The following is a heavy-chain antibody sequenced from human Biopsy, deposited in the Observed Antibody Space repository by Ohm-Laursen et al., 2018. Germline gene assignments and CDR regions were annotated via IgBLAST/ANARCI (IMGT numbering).Heavy chain of an antibody. V-gene: IGHV4-38-2*02. CDR1: GYSISSDYR. CDR3: ARVGSGWAPFDK. CDR2: IFKDGNT. J-gene: IGHJ4*02. Sequence: TLSLTCSVSGYSISSDYRWGWIRQAPGKTLEWLGNIFKDGNTHYNPSLMSRLIISIDTSKNQFSLMMTSVSGADTAVYFCARVGSGWAPFDKWGPGTLVTVSS. D-gene: IGHD6-19*01.